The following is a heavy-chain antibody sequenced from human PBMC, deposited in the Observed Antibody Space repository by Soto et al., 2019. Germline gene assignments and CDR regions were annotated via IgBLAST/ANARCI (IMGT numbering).Heavy chain of an antibody. CDR1: GYTFTSYG. V-gene: IGHV1-18*01. D-gene: IGHD3-10*01. Sequence: ASVKVSCKASGYTFTSYGISWVRQAPGQGLEWMGWISAYNGNTNYAQKLQGRVTMTTDTSTSTAYMELRSLRSDDTAVYYRARDVVRGVIRFDYYYYMDVWGKGTTVTVSS. J-gene: IGHJ6*03. CDR2: ISAYNGNT. CDR3: ARDVVRGVIRFDYYYYMDV.